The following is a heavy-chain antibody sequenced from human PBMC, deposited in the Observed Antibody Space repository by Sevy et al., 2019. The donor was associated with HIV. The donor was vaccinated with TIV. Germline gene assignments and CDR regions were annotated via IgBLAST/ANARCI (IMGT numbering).Heavy chain of an antibody. CDR2: IKSKTDGGTT. D-gene: IGHD4-17*01. J-gene: IGHJ3*02. V-gene: IGHV3-15*01. CDR3: TKNNYGAYVQDDAFDI. CDR1: GFTFSNAW. Sequence: GGSLRLSCAASGFTFSNAWMSWVRQAPGKGLEWVGRIKSKTDGGTTDYAALVKGRFTISRDDSKNTLYLKMNSMKTEDTAVYYCTKNNYGAYVQDDAFDIWGQGTMVTVSS.